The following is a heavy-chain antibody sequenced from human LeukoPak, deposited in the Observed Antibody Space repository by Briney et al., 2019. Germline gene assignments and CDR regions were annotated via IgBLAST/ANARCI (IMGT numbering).Heavy chain of an antibody. CDR1: GFTFGDYA. CDR2: IRSKAYGGTT. V-gene: IGHV3-49*04. Sequence: PGGSLRLSCTASGFTFGDYAMSWVRQAPGKGLEWVGFIRSKAYGGTTEYAASVKGRFTISRDDSKSIAYLQMNSLKTEDTAVYYCTREAGDYYDSSGLDYWGQGTLVTVSS. J-gene: IGHJ4*02. D-gene: IGHD3-22*01. CDR3: TREAGDYYDSSGLDY.